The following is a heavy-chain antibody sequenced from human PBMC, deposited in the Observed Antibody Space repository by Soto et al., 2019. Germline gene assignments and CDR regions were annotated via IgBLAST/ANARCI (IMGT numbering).Heavy chain of an antibody. CDR1: GYTFTGYY. J-gene: IGHJ3*02. Sequence: GASVKVSCKASGYTFTGYYIHWVRQGPGQGLEWMGWINPNSGGTNYAQKFQGRVTMTRDTSISTAYMELSRLRSDDTAVYYCARRYYDYVWGSYRLWGDAFDIWGQGTLVTFSS. V-gene: IGHV1-2*02. D-gene: IGHD3-16*02. CDR3: ARRYYDYVWGSYRLWGDAFDI. CDR2: INPNSGGT.